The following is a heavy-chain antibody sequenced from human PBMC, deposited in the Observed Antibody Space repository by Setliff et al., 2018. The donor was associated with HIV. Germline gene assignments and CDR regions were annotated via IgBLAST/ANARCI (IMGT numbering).Heavy chain of an antibody. D-gene: IGHD2-2*01. CDR2: INTNTGNP. CDR1: GYTFTNYI. Sequence: ASVKVSCKASGYTFTNYIMNWVRQAPGQGLEWMGWINTNTGNPTYAQGFTGRFVFSLDTSVSTAYLQISSLKAEDTAVYYCARVGCSSTTCPWAWYFDLWGRGTLGTVSS. J-gene: IGHJ2*01. V-gene: IGHV7-4-1*02. CDR3: ARVGCSSTTCPWAWYFDL.